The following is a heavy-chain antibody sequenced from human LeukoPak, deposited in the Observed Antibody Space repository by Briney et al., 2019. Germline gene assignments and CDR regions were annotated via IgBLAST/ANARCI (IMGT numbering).Heavy chain of an antibody. J-gene: IGHJ6*02. D-gene: IGHD1-14*01. V-gene: IGHV4-30-4*01. Sequence: SQTLSLTCTVSGGSISSGDYYWSWIREPPGKGLEGIGYIYYSGSTYYNPSPKSRVNISVDTSKNQFSLKLSSVTAADTAVYYCARANPPRYYYGMDVWGQGTTVTVSS. CDR3: ARANPPRYYYGMDV. CDR2: IYYSGST. CDR1: GGSISSGDYY.